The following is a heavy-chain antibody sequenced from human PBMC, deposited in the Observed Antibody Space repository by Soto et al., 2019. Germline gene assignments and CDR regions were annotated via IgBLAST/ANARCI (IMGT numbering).Heavy chain of an antibody. V-gene: IGHV3-53*01. CDR3: ALRRCSSTSCYFDY. CDR2: IYSGGST. J-gene: IGHJ4*02. Sequence: GGSLRLSCAASGFTVSSNYMSWVRQAPGKGLEWVSVIYSGGSTYYADSVKGRFTISRDNSKNTLYLQMNSLRAEDTAVYYCALRRCSSTSCYFDYWGQGTLVTVSS. CDR1: GFTVSSNY. D-gene: IGHD2-2*01.